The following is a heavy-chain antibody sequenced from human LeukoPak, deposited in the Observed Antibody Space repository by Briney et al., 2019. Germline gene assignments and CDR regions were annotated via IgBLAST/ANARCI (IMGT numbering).Heavy chain of an antibody. CDR2: ISGSGGST. V-gene: IGHV3-23*01. CDR1: GFTFSSYA. Sequence: GGSLRLSCAASGFTFSSYAKSWVRQAPGKGLEWVSAISGSGGSTYYADSVKGRFTISRDNSKNTLYLQMNSLRAEDTAVYYCAKGSIAAAAPYYFDYWGQGTLATVSS. J-gene: IGHJ4*02. CDR3: AKGSIAAAAPYYFDY. D-gene: IGHD6-13*01.